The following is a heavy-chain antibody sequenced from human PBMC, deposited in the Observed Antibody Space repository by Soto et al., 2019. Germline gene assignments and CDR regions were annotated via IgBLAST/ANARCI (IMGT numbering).Heavy chain of an antibody. CDR3: ARHGARWGLDYGYYVGHLHWYFDL. CDR2: IDYSGST. Sequence: QLQLQESGPGLVKPSATLSLTCTVSGGHLSSSSYYWGWIRQPSGKGLESIGSIDYSGSTYYNPSVKRRVTISVDASTNQFSLKLSFVTAADAAVYYCARHGARWGLDYGYYVGHLHWYFDLWGRGTLVTVSS. V-gene: IGHV4-39*01. J-gene: IGHJ2*01. D-gene: IGHD4-17*01. CDR1: GGHLSSSSYY.